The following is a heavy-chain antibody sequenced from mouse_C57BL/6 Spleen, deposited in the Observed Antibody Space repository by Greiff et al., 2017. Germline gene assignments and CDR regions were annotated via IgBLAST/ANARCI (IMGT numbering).Heavy chain of an antibody. CDR1: GYTFTSYW. D-gene: IGHD2-2*01. CDR3: ARWLPGFAY. Sequence: QVQLQQPGAELVRPGTSVKLSCKASGYTFTSYWMHWVKQRPGQGLEWIGVIDTSDSYTNYNQKFKGKATLTVDTSSSTAYMQLSSLTSEDSAVYYCARWLPGFAYWGQGTLVTVSA. CDR2: IDTSDSYT. V-gene: IGHV1-59*01. J-gene: IGHJ3*01.